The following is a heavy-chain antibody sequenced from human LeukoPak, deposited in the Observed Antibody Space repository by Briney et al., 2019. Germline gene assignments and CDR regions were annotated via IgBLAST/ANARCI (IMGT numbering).Heavy chain of an antibody. V-gene: IGHV3-7*01. Sequence: PGGSLRLSCAASGFTFSSYWMSWVRQAPGKGLEWVADVKADGSDKQYVDSVKGRFSISRDNAKNLLYLQMNSLRAEDTAVYYCAREPISSGAWGQGTMVTVSS. J-gene: IGHJ3*01. CDR2: VKADGSDK. CDR1: GFTFSSYW. CDR3: AREPISSGA. D-gene: IGHD3-22*01.